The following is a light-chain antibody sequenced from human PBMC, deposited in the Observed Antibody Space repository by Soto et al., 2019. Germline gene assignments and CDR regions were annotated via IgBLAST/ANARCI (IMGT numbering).Light chain of an antibody. CDR2: DVT. V-gene: IGLV2-14*01. J-gene: IGLJ2*01. CDR3: SSYTSTSTVV. Sequence: QSALTQPASVSGSPGQSITISCTGTSSDVGGYNFVSWYQQHPGKAPKLMIYDVTNRPSGVSNRFSGSKSGNTATLTISGLKAEYEADYYCSSYTSTSTVVFGGGTKLTVL. CDR1: SSDVGGYNF.